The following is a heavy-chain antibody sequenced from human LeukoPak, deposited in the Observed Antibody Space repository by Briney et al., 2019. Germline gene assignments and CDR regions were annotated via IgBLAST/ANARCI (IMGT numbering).Heavy chain of an antibody. D-gene: IGHD6-13*01. CDR3: AKDLRYSRYNWFDP. Sequence: GGSLRLSCAASGFTFSSYAMSWVRQAPGKGLEWVSAISGSGGSTYYADSVKGRFTISRDNSKNTLYLQMNSLRAEDTAVYYRAKDLRYSRYNWFDPWGQGTLVTVSS. CDR2: ISGSGGST. V-gene: IGHV3-23*01. J-gene: IGHJ5*02. CDR1: GFTFSSYA.